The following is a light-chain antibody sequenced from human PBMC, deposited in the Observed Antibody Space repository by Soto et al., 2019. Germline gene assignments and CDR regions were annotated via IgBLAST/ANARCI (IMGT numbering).Light chain of an antibody. CDR2: AAS. CDR3: QQCYSTPYT. J-gene: IGKJ2*01. Sequence: DIQMTQSPSSLSASVGDRVTITCRASQSISSYLNWYQQKPGEAPKLLIYAASSLQSGVPSRFSGSGSATDFTLTISSLQPEDFATYYYQQCYSTPYTFGQGTKLEIK. CDR1: QSISSY. V-gene: IGKV1-39*01.